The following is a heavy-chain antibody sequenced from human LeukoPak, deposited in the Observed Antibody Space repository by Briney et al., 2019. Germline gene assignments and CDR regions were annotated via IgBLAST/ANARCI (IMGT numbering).Heavy chain of an antibody. CDR3: ARHAGVVITTPFDY. CDR1: GGSISSYY. V-gene: IGHV4-59*08. D-gene: IGHD3-22*01. J-gene: IGHJ4*02. CDR2: IYYSGGT. Sequence: PSETLSLTCTVSGGSISSYYWSWIRQPPGKGLGWIGYIYYSGGTNYNPSLKSRVTISVDTSKNQFSLKLSSVTAADTAVYYCARHAGVVITTPFDYWGQGTLVTVSS.